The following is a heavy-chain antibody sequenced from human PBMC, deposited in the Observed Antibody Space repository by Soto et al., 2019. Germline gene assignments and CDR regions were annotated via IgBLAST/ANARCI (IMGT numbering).Heavy chain of an antibody. CDR2: IHYSGNP. J-gene: IGHJ2*01. D-gene: IGHD6-13*01. CDR1: GGSISNSGYY. Sequence: QLQLQESGPGLVKSSETLSLTCTISGGSISNSGYYWGWIRQSPGKGLEWIGSIHYSGNPYPNPSLKSRLTISVDTSTNQFSLKRSSVTAADTAVYYCAREEVTAAGPYCYFDLCGRGTLVTVSS. CDR3: AREEVTAAGPYCYFDL. V-gene: IGHV4-39*02.